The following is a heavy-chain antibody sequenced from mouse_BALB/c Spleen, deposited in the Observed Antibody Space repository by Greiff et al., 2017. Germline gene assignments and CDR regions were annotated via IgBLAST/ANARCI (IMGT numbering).Heavy chain of an antibody. Sequence: VKLVESGAELAKPGASVKMSCKASGYTFTSYWMHWVKQRPGQGLEWIGYINPSTGYTEYNQKFKDKATLTADKSSSTAYMQLSSLTSEDSAVYYCARSAYGNPLDYWGQGTTLTVSS. J-gene: IGHJ2*01. CDR2: INPSTGYT. CDR1: GYTFTSYW. V-gene: IGHV1-7*01. CDR3: ARSAYGNPLDY. D-gene: IGHD2-1*01.